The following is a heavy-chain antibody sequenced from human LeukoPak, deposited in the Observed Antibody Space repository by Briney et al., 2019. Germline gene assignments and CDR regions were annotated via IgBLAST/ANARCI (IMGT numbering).Heavy chain of an antibody. CDR2: ISAYNGNT. CDR3: ARDYTRQLHDY. CDR1: GYTFTSHG. Sequence: GASVKVSCKASGYTFTSHGISWVRQAPGQGLEWMGWISAYNGNTNYAQKLQGRVTMTTDTSTSTAYMGLRSLRSDDTAVYYCARDYTRQLHDYWGQGTLVTVSS. D-gene: IGHD6-6*01. J-gene: IGHJ4*02. V-gene: IGHV1-18*01.